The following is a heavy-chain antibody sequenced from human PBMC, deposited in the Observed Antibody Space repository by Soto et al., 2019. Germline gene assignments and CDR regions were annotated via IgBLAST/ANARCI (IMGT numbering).Heavy chain of an antibody. CDR3: ARAVTYYDFWSGYRGMDYYYYMDV. CDR1: GYAFTGYY. D-gene: IGHD3-3*01. V-gene: IGHV1-2*04. J-gene: IGHJ6*03. CDR2: INPNSGGT. Sequence: ASVKVSCKASGYAFTGYYMHWVRQAPGQGLEWMGWINPNSGGTNYTQKFQGWVTMTRDTSISTAYMELSRLRSDDTAVYYCARAVTYYDFWSGYRGMDYYYYMDVWGKGTTVTVSS.